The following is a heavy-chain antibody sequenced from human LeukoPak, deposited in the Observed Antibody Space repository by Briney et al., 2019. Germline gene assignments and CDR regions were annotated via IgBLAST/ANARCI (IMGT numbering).Heavy chain of an antibody. V-gene: IGHV3-23*01. CDR2: ISSSGDIT. Sequence: PGGSQRLSCAASGFTFNNYAMSWVRQAPGKGLEWVSAISSSGDITFYADSVKGRFTISRDNSRYTLYLQMNSLRAEDAAVYYCAKDRPNYYESNGHYYRLNGDYWGQGTLVTVSS. D-gene: IGHD3-22*01. CDR3: AKDRPNYYESNGHYYRLNGDY. CDR1: GFTFNNYA. J-gene: IGHJ4*02.